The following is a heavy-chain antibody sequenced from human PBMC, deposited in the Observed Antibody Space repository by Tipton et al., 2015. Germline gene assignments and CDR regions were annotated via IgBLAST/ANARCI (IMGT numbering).Heavy chain of an antibody. D-gene: IGHD3-9*01. J-gene: IGHJ4*02. CDR1: GYSISSGYY. V-gene: IGHV4-38-2*01. CDR3: ACQDYDSLTRDYQTVDY. CDR2: ISHSGNT. Sequence: TLSLTCDVSGYSISSGYYWSWIRQPPGKGLEWIGSISHSGNTYYNPSLESRVTMSRDTSKNQFSLKLTSVTAADTAVYYCACQDYDSLTRDYQTVDYWGQGTLVTVSS.